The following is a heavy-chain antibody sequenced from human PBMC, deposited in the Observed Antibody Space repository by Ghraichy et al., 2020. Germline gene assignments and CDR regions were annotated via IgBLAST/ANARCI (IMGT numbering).Heavy chain of an antibody. J-gene: IGHJ6*02. Sequence: SETLSLTCAVYGGSFSGYYWSWIRQPPGKGLEWIGEINHSGSTNYNPSLKSRVTISVDTSKNQFSLKLSSVTAADTAVYYCARARRYCSSTSCYYYYGMDVWGQGTTVTVSS. V-gene: IGHV4-34*01. CDR1: GGSFSGYY. D-gene: IGHD2-2*01. CDR2: INHSGST. CDR3: ARARRYCSSTSCYYYYGMDV.